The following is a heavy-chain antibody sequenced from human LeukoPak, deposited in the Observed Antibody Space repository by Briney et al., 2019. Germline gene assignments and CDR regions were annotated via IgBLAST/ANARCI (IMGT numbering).Heavy chain of an antibody. CDR3: AKNNFVAIHKSSLDY. Sequence: GGSLRLSCAASGFTFSSYAVSWVRQAPGKGLEWVSAISGSGGSTYYADSVKGRFTISRDNSKNTLYLQMNSLRAEDTAVYYCAKNNFVAIHKSSLDYWGQGTLVTVSS. D-gene: IGHD2-21*01. J-gene: IGHJ4*02. CDR2: ISGSGGST. V-gene: IGHV3-23*01. CDR1: GFTFSSYA.